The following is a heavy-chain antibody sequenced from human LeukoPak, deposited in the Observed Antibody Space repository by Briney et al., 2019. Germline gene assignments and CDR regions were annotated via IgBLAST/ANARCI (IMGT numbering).Heavy chain of an antibody. V-gene: IGHV3-48*01. J-gene: IGHJ3*02. Sequence: GGSLRLSCAASGFTFSSYSMNWVRQAPGKGLEWVSYISSSSSTIYYADSVKGRFTISRDNAKNSLYLQMNSLRAEDTAVYYCARVGKYYYDSTGRAFDIWGQGTMVTVSS. D-gene: IGHD3-22*01. CDR1: GFTFSSYS. CDR2: ISSSSSTI. CDR3: ARVGKYYYDSTGRAFDI.